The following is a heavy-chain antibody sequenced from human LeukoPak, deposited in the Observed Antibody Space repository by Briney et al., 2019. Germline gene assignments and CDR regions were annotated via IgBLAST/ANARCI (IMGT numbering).Heavy chain of an antibody. D-gene: IGHD1-26*01. V-gene: IGHV1-69*04. CDR2: IIPILDTT. CDR3: ARPLGGSSLHDAFDI. CDR1: GGTLSNYA. J-gene: IGHJ3*02. Sequence: SVKVSCKASGGTLSNYAINWVRQAPGQGLEWMGRIIPILDTTNYAQKLQGRVTMTTDTSTSTAYMELRSLRSDDTAVYYCARPLGGSSLHDAFDIWGQGTMVTVSS.